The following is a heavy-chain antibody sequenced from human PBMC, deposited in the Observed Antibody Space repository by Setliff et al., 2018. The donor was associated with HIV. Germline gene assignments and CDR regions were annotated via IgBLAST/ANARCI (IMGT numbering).Heavy chain of an antibody. Sequence: SETLSLTCTVSGASVRTYYWTWVRQPPGKGLEWIGNIYGMGETKYHPSLKSRVTISLDKTKNAFSLRLTSVTAADTGVYFCARSVDPDIWGKGTTVTVSS. V-gene: IGHV4-4*08. CDR3: ARSVDPDI. J-gene: IGHJ6*04. CDR1: GASVRTYY. CDR2: IYGMGET.